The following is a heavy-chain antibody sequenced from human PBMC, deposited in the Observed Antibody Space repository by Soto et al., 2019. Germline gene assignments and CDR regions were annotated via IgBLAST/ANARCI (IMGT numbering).Heavy chain of an antibody. CDR3: ARHVDYERGGYYYYGMDV. CDR2: IYHSGST. J-gene: IGHJ6*02. Sequence: SETLSLTCAVSGGSISSTNWWSWVRQPPGKGLEWIGEIYHSGSTNYNPSLKSRVTISVDTSKNQFSLKLSSVTAADTAVYYCARHVDYERGGYYYYGMDVWGQGTTVTVSS. D-gene: IGHD3-16*01. V-gene: IGHV4-4*02. CDR1: GGSISSTNW.